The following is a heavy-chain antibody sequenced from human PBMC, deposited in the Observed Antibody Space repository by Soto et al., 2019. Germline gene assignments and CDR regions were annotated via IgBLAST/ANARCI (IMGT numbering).Heavy chain of an antibody. CDR1: GFTFSGSA. CDR3: TTSREGFYCSGGSCYPTRDY. Sequence: GGSLRLSCAASGFTFSGSAMHWVRQASGKGLEWVGRIRSKANSYATAYAASVKGRFTISRDDSKNTAYLQMNSLKTEDTAVYYCTTSREGFYCSGGSCYPTRDYWGQGTLVTVSS. J-gene: IGHJ4*02. V-gene: IGHV3-73*01. CDR2: IRSKANSYAT. D-gene: IGHD2-15*01.